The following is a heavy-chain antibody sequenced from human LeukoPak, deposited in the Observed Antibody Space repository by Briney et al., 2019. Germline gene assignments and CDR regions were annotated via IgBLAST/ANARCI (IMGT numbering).Heavy chain of an antibody. CDR1: GVSISSGRYD. CDR3: AREDYYDSSGYFAEYFQH. V-gene: IGHV4-61*02. J-gene: IGHJ1*01. D-gene: IGHD3-22*01. Sequence: SQTLSLTCTVSGVSISSGRYDWGWIRQPGGKGLEWIVRIYTSGSTNYNPSLKSRVTISVDTSKNQFSLKLSSVTAADTAVYYCAREDYYDSSGYFAEYFQHWGQGTLVTVSS. CDR2: IYTSGST.